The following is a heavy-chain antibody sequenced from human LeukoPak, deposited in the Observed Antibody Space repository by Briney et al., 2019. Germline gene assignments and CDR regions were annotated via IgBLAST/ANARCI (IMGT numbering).Heavy chain of an antibody. CDR3: ARGGDRGYSY. CDR2: INHRGST. D-gene: IGHD5-18*01. Sequence: LETLSLTCAVYGGSFSGYYWSWIRQPPGKGLEWIGEINHRGSTNYNPSLKSRVTISVDTSKNQFSLKLSSVTAADTAVYYCARGGDRGYSYWGQGILVTVSS. V-gene: IGHV4-34*01. CDR1: GGSFSGYY. J-gene: IGHJ4*02.